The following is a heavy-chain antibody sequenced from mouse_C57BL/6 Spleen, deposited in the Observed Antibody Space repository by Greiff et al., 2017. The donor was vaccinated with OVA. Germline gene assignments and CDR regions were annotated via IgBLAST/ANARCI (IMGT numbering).Heavy chain of an antibody. V-gene: IGHV1-26*01. Sequence: EVQLQQSGPELVKPGASVKISCKASGYTFTDYYMNWVKQSHGKSLEWIGDINPNNGGTSYNQKFKGKATLTVDKSSSTAYMELRSLTSEDSAVYYGARGGGVTTPWFAYWGQGTLVTVSA. D-gene: IGHD2-2*01. CDR2: INPNNGGT. CDR1: GYTFTDYY. CDR3: ARGGGVTTPWFAY. J-gene: IGHJ3*01.